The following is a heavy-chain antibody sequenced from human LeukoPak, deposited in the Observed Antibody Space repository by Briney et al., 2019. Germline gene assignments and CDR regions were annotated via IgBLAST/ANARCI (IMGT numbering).Heavy chain of an antibody. CDR2: FDPEDGET. CDR3: ATVIGGGWYRYYFDY. D-gene: IGHD6-19*01. V-gene: IGHV1-24*01. J-gene: IGHJ4*02. CDR1: GYILTELS. Sequence: ASVNVSCKVSGYILTELSMHWVRQAPGKGLEWMGGFDPEDGETIYAQKFQGRVTMTEDTSTDTAYMELSSLRSEDTAVYYCATVIGGGWYRYYFDYWGQGTLVTVSS.